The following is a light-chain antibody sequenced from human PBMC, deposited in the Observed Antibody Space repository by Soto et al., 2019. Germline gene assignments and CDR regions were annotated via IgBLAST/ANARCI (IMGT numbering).Light chain of an antibody. J-gene: IGKJ1*01. CDR3: QQYNNWPRT. CDR2: GAS. Sequence: EIVMTQSPATLSVSPVERATLSCMASQSVSSNLSWYQQKPGQAPSLLIYGASTRATVIPARFSGSGSGTEFTLTISSLQSEDFAVYYCQQYNNWPRTFGQGTKVDIK. V-gene: IGKV3-15*01. CDR1: QSVSSN.